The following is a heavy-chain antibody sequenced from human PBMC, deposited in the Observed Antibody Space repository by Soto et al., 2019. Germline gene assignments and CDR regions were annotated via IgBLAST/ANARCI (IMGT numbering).Heavy chain of an antibody. CDR1: GYTFNTYG. CDR2: ISAYDGKT. V-gene: IGHV1-18*01. Sequence: ASVKVSCKTSGYTFNTYGINWVRQAPGQGLELMGWISAYDGKTTYAEKFQGRVTLTTDTSTSTAYMELRSLRSDDTATYYCARDPHEFWTSYWFDPWGQGTQVTVSS. D-gene: IGHD3-3*01. J-gene: IGHJ5*02. CDR3: ARDPHEFWTSYWFDP.